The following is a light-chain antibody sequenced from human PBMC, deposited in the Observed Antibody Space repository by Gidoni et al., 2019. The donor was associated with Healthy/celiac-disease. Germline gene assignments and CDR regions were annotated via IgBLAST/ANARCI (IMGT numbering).Light chain of an antibody. Sequence: EIVLTQSPATLSLSPGERATPSCRASQSFSSYFAWYQQKPGQAPRLLIYDASNRATGIPARFSGSGSGTDFTLTISSLEPEDFAVYYCQQRSNWPPLTFGGGTKVEIK. CDR3: QQRSNWPPLT. CDR2: DAS. CDR1: QSFSSY. V-gene: IGKV3-11*01. J-gene: IGKJ4*01.